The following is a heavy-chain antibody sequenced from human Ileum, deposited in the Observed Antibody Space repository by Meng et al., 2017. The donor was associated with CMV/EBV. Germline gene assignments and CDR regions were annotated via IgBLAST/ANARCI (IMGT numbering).Heavy chain of an antibody. CDR1: FTDYD. V-gene: IGHV1-2*02. CDR3: ARDELFGATGSGRGWIDS. Sequence: FTDYDIHWVRQAPGQGLEWMGWVDPNSGGTNYAQKFRGRVTMTRDTSITTAYMELSRLRSDDTALYYCARDELFGATGSGRGWIDSWGQGTLVTVSS. D-gene: IGHD3-10*01. CDR2: VDPNSGGT. J-gene: IGHJ4*02.